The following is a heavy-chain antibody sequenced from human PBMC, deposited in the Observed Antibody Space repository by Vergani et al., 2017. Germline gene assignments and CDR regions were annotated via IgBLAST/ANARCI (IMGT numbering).Heavy chain of an antibody. V-gene: IGHV1-69*01. CDR3: AGEGRGCRSTSCYDYYYYMDG. CDR1: GGTFSSYA. J-gene: IGHJ6*03. CDR2: ILPIFGTA. Sequence: QVQLVQSGAEVKKSGSSVKVSCKASGGTFSSYAISWVRQAPGQGLEWMGGILPIFGTAHYAQKFQGRVTITADESTSTAYMELSSLRLKDTALYSCAGEGRGCRSTSCYDYYYYMDGWGKGTTVTVSS. D-gene: IGHD2-2*01.